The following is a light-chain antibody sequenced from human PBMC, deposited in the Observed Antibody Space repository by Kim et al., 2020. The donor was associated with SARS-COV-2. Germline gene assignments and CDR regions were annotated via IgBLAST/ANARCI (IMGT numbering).Light chain of an antibody. Sequence: DIVLTQSPGTLSLSPGERATLSCRASQSISSTYLAWYQQKPGQAPRLLIYAASSRATGIPDRFSGSGSGTDFTLTITRLEPEDFAVYYCQQQYYDSPYTFGQGTKLEI. CDR3: QQQYYDSPYT. CDR2: AAS. V-gene: IGKV3-20*01. J-gene: IGKJ2*01. CDR1: QSISSTY.